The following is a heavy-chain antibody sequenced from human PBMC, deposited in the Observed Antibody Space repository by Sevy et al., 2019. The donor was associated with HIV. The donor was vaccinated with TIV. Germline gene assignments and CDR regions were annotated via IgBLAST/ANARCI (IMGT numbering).Heavy chain of an antibody. CDR2: FDPEDGET. CDR3: ATTHPIKIVGATRGYYYFMDV. D-gene: IGHD1-26*01. CDR1: GYTLTELS. Sequence: NRRASVKVSCKVSGYTLTELSMHWVRQAPGEGLEWMGCFDPEDGETIYAQKFQGRVTMTEDTSTDTAYMELSSLGSDDTAVYYCATTHPIKIVGATRGYYYFMDVWGKGSTVTVSS. J-gene: IGHJ6*03. V-gene: IGHV1-24*01.